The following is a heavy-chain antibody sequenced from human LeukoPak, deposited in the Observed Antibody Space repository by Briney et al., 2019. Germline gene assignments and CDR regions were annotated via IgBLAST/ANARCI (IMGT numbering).Heavy chain of an antibody. Sequence: SVKVSCKASGGTFSSYAISWVRQAPGQGLEWMGRIIPIFGTANYAQKFQGRVTITTDESTSTACMELSSLRSEDTAVYYCASVLRFLEWPIPDYWGQGTLVTVSS. V-gene: IGHV1-69*05. CDR2: IIPIFGTA. J-gene: IGHJ4*02. CDR3: ASVLRFLEWPIPDY. D-gene: IGHD3-3*01. CDR1: GGTFSSYA.